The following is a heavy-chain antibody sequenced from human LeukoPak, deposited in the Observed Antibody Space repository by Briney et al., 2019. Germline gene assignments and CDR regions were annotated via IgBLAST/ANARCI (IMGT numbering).Heavy chain of an antibody. V-gene: IGHV4-59*01. Sequence: PSETLSLTCSVSGGSISSYYWSWIRQPPGKGLEWIGYIYYSGSTNYNPSLKSRVTISVDTSKNQFSLKLSSVTAADTAVYYCARSFKPNLVLWFGEFVPGFDYWGQGTLVTVSS. CDR1: GGSISSYY. D-gene: IGHD3-10*01. CDR3: ARSFKPNLVLWFGEFVPGFDY. J-gene: IGHJ4*02. CDR2: IYYSGST.